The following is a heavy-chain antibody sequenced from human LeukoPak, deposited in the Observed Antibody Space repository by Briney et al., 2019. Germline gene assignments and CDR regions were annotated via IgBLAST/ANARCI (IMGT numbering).Heavy chain of an antibody. CDR1: GYTFTSYD. J-gene: IGHJ4*02. V-gene: IGHV1-8*03. CDR2: MNPNSGNT. CDR3: ARGYSYSYEADY. D-gene: IGHD5-18*01. Sequence: ASVKVSCKASGYTFTSYDINGVRQATGQGLEWMGWMNPNSGNTGYAQKFQGRVTITRNTSISTAYMELSSLRSEDTAVYYCARGYSYSYEADYSGQGTLVTVSS.